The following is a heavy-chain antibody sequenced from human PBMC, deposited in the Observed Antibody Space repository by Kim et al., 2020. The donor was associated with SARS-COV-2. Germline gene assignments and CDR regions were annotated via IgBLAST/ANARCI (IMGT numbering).Heavy chain of an antibody. J-gene: IGHJ4*02. V-gene: IGHV1-18*01. D-gene: IGHD5-12*01. CDR3: SRRDGYNLGFDY. Sequence: NDAQKRQGRDTMTTDTSTSTAYMELRSLRSDDTAVYYCSRRDGYNLGFDYWGQGTLVTVSS.